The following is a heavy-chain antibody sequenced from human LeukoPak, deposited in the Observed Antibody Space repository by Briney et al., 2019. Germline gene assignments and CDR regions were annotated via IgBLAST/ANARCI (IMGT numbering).Heavy chain of an antibody. V-gene: IGHV6-1*01. CDR1: GDSVSTNSAT. CDR3: ARRGYDFWSGYRTWFDP. D-gene: IGHD3-3*01. CDR2: TYYRSKWSN. J-gene: IGHJ5*02. Sequence: SRTLSLTCAISGDSVSTNSATWTWLRQSPSRGLEWLGRTYYRSKWSNDYAVSMKSRITINPDTSKNQFSLQLNSVTAADTAVYYCARRGYDFWSGYRTWFDPWGQGTLVTVSS.